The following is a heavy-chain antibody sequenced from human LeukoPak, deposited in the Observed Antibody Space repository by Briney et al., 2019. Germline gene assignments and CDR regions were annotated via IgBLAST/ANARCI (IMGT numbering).Heavy chain of an antibody. CDR2: ISSNGGST. V-gene: IGHV3-64D*06. J-gene: IGHJ6*04. CDR3: VIDPVVAATRGYYYGMDV. D-gene: IGHD2-15*01. Sequence: GGSLRLSCSASGFTFSSYAMHWVRQAPGKGLEYVSAISSNGGSTYYADSVKGRFTIFRDNSKNTLYLQMSSLRAEDTAVYYCVIDPVVAATRGYYYGMDVWGKGTTVTVSS. CDR1: GFTFSSYA.